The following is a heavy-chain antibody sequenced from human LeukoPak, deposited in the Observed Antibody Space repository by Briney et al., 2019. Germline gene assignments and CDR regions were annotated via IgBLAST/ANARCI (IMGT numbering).Heavy chain of an antibody. CDR3: ANPGGRYFGAFDI. J-gene: IGHJ3*02. Sequence: ASVKVSCKASGYTFTSYYMHWVRQAPGQALEWMGWINPNSGGTNYAQKFQGRVTMTRDTSISTAYMELSRLRSDDTAVYYCANPGGRYFGAFDIWGQGTMVTVSS. V-gene: IGHV1-2*02. D-gene: IGHD3-9*01. CDR1: GYTFTSYY. CDR2: INPNSGGT.